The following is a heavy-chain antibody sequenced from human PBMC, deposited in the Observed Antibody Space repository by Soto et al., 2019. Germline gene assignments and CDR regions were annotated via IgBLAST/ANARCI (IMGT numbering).Heavy chain of an antibody. J-gene: IGHJ4*02. Sequence: QVQLVQSGAEVKRPEASVKVFCKASGYTFTTHTMHWVRQAPGQGLEWMGWMNGGNGNTKYSQKFQGRVTFTRDTFASTAYMELSSLRSEDTAVYYCTRLETDYWGQGTLVTVSS. CDR1: GYTFTTHT. V-gene: IGHV1-3*01. CDR2: MNGGNGNT. CDR3: TRLETDY.